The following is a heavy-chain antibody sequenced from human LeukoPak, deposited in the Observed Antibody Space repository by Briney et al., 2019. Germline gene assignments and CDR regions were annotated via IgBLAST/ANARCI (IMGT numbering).Heavy chain of an antibody. CDR1: GGSISSGNYY. CDR2: IYYSGIT. D-gene: IGHD2-2*01. J-gene: IGHJ4*02. Sequence: PSETLSLTCTVSGGSISSGNYYWGWIRQPPGKGLEWIGSIYYSGITYYNPSLKSRVTISVETSNNQFSLKLSSVTAADTAMYYCARLLIYCSSTSCHFDYWGQGTLVTVSS. CDR3: ARLLIYCSSTSCHFDY. V-gene: IGHV4-39*01.